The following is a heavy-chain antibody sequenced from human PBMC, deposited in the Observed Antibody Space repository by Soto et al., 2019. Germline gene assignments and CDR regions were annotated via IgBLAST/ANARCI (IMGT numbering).Heavy chain of an antibody. CDR3: AKDRKPGTTVIYYYYGMDV. Sequence: GGSLRLSCAASGFTFISYGMHWVRQAPGKGLEWVAVISYDGSNRYYADSVKGRFTISRDNSKNTLYLQMNSLRAEDTAVYYCAKDRKPGTTVIYYYYGMDVWGQGTTVTVSS. V-gene: IGHV3-30*18. J-gene: IGHJ6*02. D-gene: IGHD1-7*01. CDR1: GFTFISYG. CDR2: ISYDGSNR.